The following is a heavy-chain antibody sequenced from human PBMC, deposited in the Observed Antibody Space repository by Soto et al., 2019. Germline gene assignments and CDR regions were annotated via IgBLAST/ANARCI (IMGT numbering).Heavy chain of an antibody. CDR1: GYRLSNYY. CDR2: VNPSDGRA. V-gene: IGHV1-46*03. J-gene: IGHJ5*01. Sequence: QVDLVQSGAEVKKPGASVKMSCKSSGYRLSNYYMHWVRQAPGQGLEWMGIVNPSDGRANYAGKFHGRVTMTWDTSTTTHYMEVNSLRADDTAMYYCARAELIVAVQAFDSWGQGTLVTVSS. CDR3: ARAELIVAVQAFDS. D-gene: IGHD5-12*01.